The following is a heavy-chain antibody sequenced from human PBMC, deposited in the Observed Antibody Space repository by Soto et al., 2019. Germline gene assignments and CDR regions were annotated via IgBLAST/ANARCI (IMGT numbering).Heavy chain of an antibody. V-gene: IGHV2-5*02. D-gene: IGHD3-10*01. J-gene: IGHJ5*02. CDR3: VLYVSASPEGWFDP. CDR2: IYSDEDK. Sequence: QITLKESGPTLVKPTQTLTLTCSFSGLSLSTSGEAVGWIRQPPGKALGRLALIYSDEDKLFNLTLKTRRTITNDTSKNQVVLTLTTIDPVDTATYSCVLYVSASPEGWFDPGGQGILVTGSS. CDR1: GLSLSTSGEA.